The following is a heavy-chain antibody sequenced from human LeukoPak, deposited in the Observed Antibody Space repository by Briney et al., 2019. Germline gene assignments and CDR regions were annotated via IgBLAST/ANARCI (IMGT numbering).Heavy chain of an antibody. Sequence: GGSLRLSCAASGFTVSSNYMSWVRQAPGKGLEWVSYISSGSSTIYYADSVKGRFTISRDNAKNSLYLQMNSLRAEDTAVYYCARDKIKGYWGQGTLSPSPQ. CDR3: ARDKIKGY. CDR1: GFTVSSNY. CDR2: ISSGSSTI. J-gene: IGHJ4*02. V-gene: IGHV3-48*04.